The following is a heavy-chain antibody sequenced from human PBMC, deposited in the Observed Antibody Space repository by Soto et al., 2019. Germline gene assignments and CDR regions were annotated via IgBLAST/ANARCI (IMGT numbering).Heavy chain of an antibody. Sequence: ASVKVSCKASGYTFTGYYMHWVRQAPGQGLEWMGWINPNSGGTNYAQKFQGWVTMTRDTSISTAYMGLSRLRSDDTAVYYCARDRVAAATPAMYYYYYGMDVWGQGTTVTVSS. J-gene: IGHJ6*02. CDR3: ARDRVAAATPAMYYYYYGMDV. V-gene: IGHV1-2*04. CDR1: GYTFTGYY. CDR2: INPNSGGT. D-gene: IGHD6-13*01.